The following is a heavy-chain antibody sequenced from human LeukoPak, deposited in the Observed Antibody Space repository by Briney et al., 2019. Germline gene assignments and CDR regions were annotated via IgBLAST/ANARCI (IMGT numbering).Heavy chain of an antibody. D-gene: IGHD6-13*01. CDR3: AKTLHGSSWFDYYYGMDV. V-gene: IGHV3-23*01. Sequence: PGGPLRLSCAASGFTFSSYAMSWVRQAPGKGLEWVSAISGSGGSTYYADSVKGRFTISRDNSKNTLYLQMNSLRAEDTAVYYCAKTLHGSSWFDYYYGMDVWGQGTTVTVSS. CDR2: ISGSGGST. J-gene: IGHJ6*02. CDR1: GFTFSSYA.